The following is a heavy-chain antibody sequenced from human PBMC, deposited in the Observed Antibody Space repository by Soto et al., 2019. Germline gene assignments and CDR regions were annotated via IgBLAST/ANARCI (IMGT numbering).Heavy chain of an antibody. J-gene: IGHJ3*02. D-gene: IGHD4-17*01. CDR1: GGSSSSYC. V-gene: IGHV4-59*12. CDR2: IYHRGST. Sequence: SETLSLTCTVSGGSSSSYCWSWIRQPPGKGLEWIGYIYHRGSTYYHPSLKSRVTISVDRSKNQFSLKLSSVTAADTAVYYCARVGETYGEDAFDIWGQGTMVTVSS. CDR3: ARVGETYGEDAFDI.